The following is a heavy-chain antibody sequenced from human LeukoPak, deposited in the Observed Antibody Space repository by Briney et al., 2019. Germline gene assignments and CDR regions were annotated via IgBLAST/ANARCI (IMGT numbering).Heavy chain of an antibody. J-gene: IGHJ4*02. Sequence: EASVKVSCKASGGTLRTYGISWVGQAPGQGLEWMGGIIPMYGAADYAQIFQGRVTFTTDESTSTAYMDLTSLRPEDTAVYFCARSSDSSGYFIEYWGQGTLVTVSS. CDR1: GGTLRTYG. V-gene: IGHV1-69*05. D-gene: IGHD3-22*01. CDR3: ARSSDSSGYFIEY. CDR2: IIPMYGAA.